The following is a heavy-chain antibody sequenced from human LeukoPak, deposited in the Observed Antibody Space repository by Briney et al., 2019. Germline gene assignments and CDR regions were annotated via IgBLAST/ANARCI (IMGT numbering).Heavy chain of an antibody. CDR3: ARVGYSVTTGLLSWLDP. D-gene: IGHD4-17*01. Sequence: SETLSLTCAVYGGSFSGYYWSWIRQPPGKGLEWIGEINHSGSTNYNPSLKSRVTISVDTSKNQFSLKLSSVTAADTAVYYCARVGYSVTTGLLSWLDPWGQGTLVTVSS. CDR1: GGSFSGYY. CDR2: INHSGST. J-gene: IGHJ5*02. V-gene: IGHV4-34*01.